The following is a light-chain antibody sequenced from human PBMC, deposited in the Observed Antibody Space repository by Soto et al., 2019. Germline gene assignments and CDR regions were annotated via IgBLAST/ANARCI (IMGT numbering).Light chain of an antibody. Sequence: NGVKQSPVPLSLYPGERGTLSCRASQSVSSSYLAWYQQKPGQAPRLLIYGASSRATGIPDRFSGSGSGTDFTLTISSLQPDDFATYYCQQYNSYSGTFGQGTNVDI. V-gene: IGKV3-20*01. CDR2: GAS. J-gene: IGKJ1*01. CDR3: QQYNSYSGT. CDR1: QSVSSSY.